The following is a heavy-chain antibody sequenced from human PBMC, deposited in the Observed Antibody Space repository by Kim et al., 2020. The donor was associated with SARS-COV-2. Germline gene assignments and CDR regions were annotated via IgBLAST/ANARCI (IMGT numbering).Heavy chain of an antibody. V-gene: IGHV7-4-1*02. Sequence: ASVKVSCKASGYTFTSYAMNWVRQAPGQGLEWMGWINTNTGNPTYAQGFTGRFVFSLDTSVSTAYLQISSLKAEDTAVYYCARGYCSGGSCYRPPEHDYWGQGTLVTVSS. CDR1: GYTFTSYA. J-gene: IGHJ4*02. D-gene: IGHD2-15*01. CDR3: ARGYCSGGSCYRPPEHDY. CDR2: INTNTGNP.